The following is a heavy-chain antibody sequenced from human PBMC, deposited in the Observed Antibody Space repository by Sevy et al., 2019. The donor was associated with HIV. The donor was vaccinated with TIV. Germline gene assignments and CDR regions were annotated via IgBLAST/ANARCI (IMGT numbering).Heavy chain of an antibody. CDR1: GYSFTSYW. CDR3: AGQSCSGGSCYLSYYESNAFDI. Sequence: GESLKISCKGSGYSFTSYWIGWVRQMPGKGLEWMGIIYPGDSDTRYSPSFQGQVTISADKSISTAYLQWSSLKASDTAMYYCAGQSCSGGSCYLSYYESNAFDIWGQGTMVTVSS. V-gene: IGHV5-51*01. CDR2: IYPGDSDT. J-gene: IGHJ3*02. D-gene: IGHD2-15*01.